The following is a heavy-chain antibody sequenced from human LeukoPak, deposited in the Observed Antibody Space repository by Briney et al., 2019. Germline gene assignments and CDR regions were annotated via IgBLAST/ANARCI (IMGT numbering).Heavy chain of an antibody. CDR3: ARTQGSSSWKNFDY. CDR2: INWNGGST. V-gene: IGHV3-20*01. Sequence: PGGSLRLSCAASGFTFDDYGMSWVRQAPGKGLEWVSGINWNGGSTGYADSVKGRFTISRDNAKNSLYLQMNSLRAEDTALYHCARTQGSSSWKNFDYWGQGTLVTVSS. D-gene: IGHD6-13*01. CDR1: GFTFDDYG. J-gene: IGHJ4*02.